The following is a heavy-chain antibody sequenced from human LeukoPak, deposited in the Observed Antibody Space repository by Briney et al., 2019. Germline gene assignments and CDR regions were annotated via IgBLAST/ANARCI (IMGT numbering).Heavy chain of an antibody. Sequence: GGSLRLSCAASGFTFSSYAMSWVRQAPGKGLEWVSAISGSGGSTYYADSVKGRFTIPRDNSKNTLYLQMNSLRAEDTAVYYCAKDKDNKHLEDWDYWGQGTLVTVSS. CDR2: ISGSGGST. J-gene: IGHJ4*02. V-gene: IGHV3-23*01. D-gene: IGHD3/OR15-3a*01. CDR1: GFTFSSYA. CDR3: AKDKDNKHLEDWDY.